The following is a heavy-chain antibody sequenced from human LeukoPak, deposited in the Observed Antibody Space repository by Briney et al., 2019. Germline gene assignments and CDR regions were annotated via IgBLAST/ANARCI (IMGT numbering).Heavy chain of an antibody. J-gene: IGHJ1*01. CDR3: ARGRGKFRGSSQARRGAEYLQH. CDR1: GHTFTSYD. CDR2: MNPNSGNT. D-gene: IGHD6-13*01. Sequence: ASVKVSCKASGHTFTSYDINWVRQAPGQGLEWMGWMNPNSGNTGYAQKLQGRVTITRDTSISTAYMELSSLRSEDTAVYYCARGRGKFRGSSQARRGAEYLQHWGQGTLVTVSS. V-gene: IGHV1-8*03.